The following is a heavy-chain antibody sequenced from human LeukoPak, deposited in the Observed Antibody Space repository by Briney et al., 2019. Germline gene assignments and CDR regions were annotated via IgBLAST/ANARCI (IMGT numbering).Heavy chain of an antibody. Sequence: GGSLRLSCAASGFTFSSYGMHWVRQAPGRGLEWVAFIRYDGSNKYYADSVKGRFTISRDNSKNTLYLQMKSLRAEDTAVYYCAKDSPGIVVVPAETYFDYWGQRTLVTVSS. CDR1: GFTFSSYG. CDR3: AKDSPGIVVVPAETYFDY. D-gene: IGHD2-2*01. CDR2: IRYDGSNK. V-gene: IGHV3-30*02. J-gene: IGHJ4*02.